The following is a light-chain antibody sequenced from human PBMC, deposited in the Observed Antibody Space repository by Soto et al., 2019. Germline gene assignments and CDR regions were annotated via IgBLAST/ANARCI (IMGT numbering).Light chain of an antibody. J-gene: IGLJ2*01. CDR2: EVS. CDR3: SSYTSSSTLEV. V-gene: IGLV2-14*01. CDR1: SSDVGGYNY. Sequence: QSVRTQPASVSGSPGQSITISCTGISSDVGGYNYVSWLQQHPGKAPKLMISEVSNRPSGVSNRFSGSKSGNTASLTISGLQAEGEADYYCSSYTSSSTLEVFGGGTKLTVL.